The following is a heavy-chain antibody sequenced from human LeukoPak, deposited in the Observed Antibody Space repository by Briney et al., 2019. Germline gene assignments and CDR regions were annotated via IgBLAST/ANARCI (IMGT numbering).Heavy chain of an antibody. V-gene: IGHV3-30*02. CDR1: GFTFSSYG. CDR2: IRCDGSNK. D-gene: IGHD6-13*01. CDR3: AKGLGPIAAAAKLDS. J-gene: IGHJ4*02. Sequence: GGSLRLSCAASGFTFSSYGMHWVRQAPGKGLEWVSFIRCDGSNKYYADSVKGRFTISRDNSKNTLYLQMNSLRAEDTAVYYCAKGLGPIAAAAKLDSWGQGTLVTVSS.